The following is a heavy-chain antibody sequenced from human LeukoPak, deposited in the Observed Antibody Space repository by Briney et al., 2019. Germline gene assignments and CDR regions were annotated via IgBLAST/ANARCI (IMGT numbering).Heavy chain of an antibody. D-gene: IGHD6-19*01. Sequence: SETLSLTCTVSGVSISSGSYYWSWVRQPAGKGLEWIGRIYSRGSTNYSPSFKSRVTISVDTSKNQFSLNLSSVTAADTAVYYCARDRGARTHGQWLRYNYWGQGTLVTVSS. CDR1: GVSISSGSYY. V-gene: IGHV4-61*02. CDR2: IYSRGST. J-gene: IGHJ4*02. CDR3: ARDRGARTHGQWLRYNY.